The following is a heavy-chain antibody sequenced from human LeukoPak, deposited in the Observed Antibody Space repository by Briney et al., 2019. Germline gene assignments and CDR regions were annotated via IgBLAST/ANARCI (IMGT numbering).Heavy chain of an antibody. J-gene: IGHJ3*02. CDR2: INHSGST. V-gene: IGHV4-34*01. CDR1: GGSFSGYY. CDR3: AIFGIGVPAAIREYAFDI. Sequence: SETLSLTCAVYGGSFSGYYWSWIRQPPGKGLEWIGEINHSGSTNYNPSLKSRVTISVDTSKNQFSLKLSSVTAADTAVYYCAIFGIGVPAAIREYAFDIWGQGTMVTVSS. D-gene: IGHD2-2*01.